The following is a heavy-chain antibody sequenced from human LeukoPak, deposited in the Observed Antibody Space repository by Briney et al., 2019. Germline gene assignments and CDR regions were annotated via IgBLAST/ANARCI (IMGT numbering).Heavy chain of an antibody. J-gene: IGHJ2*01. D-gene: IGHD6-19*01. CDR2: ISSSSSYI. Sequence: GGSLRLSCAASGFTFSNYSMNWVRQAPGKGLEWVSSISSSSSYIYYADSVRGRFTISRDNAKNSLYLQMNSLRAEDSAVYYCARDYSSAWYRRHAGYFDLWGRGTLVTVSS. CDR3: ARDYSSAWYRRHAGYFDL. CDR1: GFTFSNYS. V-gene: IGHV3-21*01.